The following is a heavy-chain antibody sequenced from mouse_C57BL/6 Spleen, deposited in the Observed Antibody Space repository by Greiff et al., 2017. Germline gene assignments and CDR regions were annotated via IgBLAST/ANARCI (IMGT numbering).Heavy chain of an antibody. CDR3: NPLDSSGHRSY. V-gene: IGHV14-1*01. Sequence: VQLQQSGAELVRPGASVKLSCTASGFNIKDYYMHWVKQRPEQGLEWIGRIDPEDGDTEYAPKFQGKATMTADTSSNTAYLQLSSLTSEDTAVYYCNPLDSSGHRSYWGQGTTLTVSS. CDR1: GFNIKDYY. D-gene: IGHD3-2*02. CDR2: IDPEDGDT. J-gene: IGHJ2*01.